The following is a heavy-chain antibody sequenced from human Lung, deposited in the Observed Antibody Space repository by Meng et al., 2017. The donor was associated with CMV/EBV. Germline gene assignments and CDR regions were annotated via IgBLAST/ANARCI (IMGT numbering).Heavy chain of an antibody. J-gene: IGHJ6*02. CDR2: IKQDGSEK. D-gene: IGHD3-3*01. CDR1: GFTFSSYW. CDR3: AREGVFGVVIAGYYGMDV. V-gene: IGHV3-7*01. Sequence: GESXKISFSSSGFTFSSYWMSWVRQAPGKGLEWVANIKQDGSEKYYVDSVKGRFTISRDNAKNSLYLQMNSLRAEDTAVYYCAREGVFGVVIAGYYGMDVWXQETTVTVSS.